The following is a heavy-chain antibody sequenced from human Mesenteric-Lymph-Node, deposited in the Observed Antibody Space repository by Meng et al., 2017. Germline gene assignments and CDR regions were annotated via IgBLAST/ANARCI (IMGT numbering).Heavy chain of an antibody. CDR1: GFTFDDYA. Sequence: SLKISCAASGFTFDDYAMHWVRQAPGKGLEWVSGISWNGATTAYADSVKGRFTISRDNAKNSLYLQMNSLRVDDTALYYCARDSPSERSGRYTDYGMDVWGQGTTVTVSS. D-gene: IGHD6-19*01. J-gene: IGHJ6*02. CDR2: ISWNGATT. V-gene: IGHV3-9*01. CDR3: ARDSPSERSGRYTDYGMDV.